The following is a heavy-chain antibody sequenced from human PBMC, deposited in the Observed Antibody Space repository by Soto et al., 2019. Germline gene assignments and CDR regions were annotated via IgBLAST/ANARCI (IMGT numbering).Heavy chain of an antibody. CDR1: GFTFSNYG. J-gene: IGHJ6*02. Sequence: GGSLRLSCAASGFTFSNYGMHWVRQAPGKGLEWVALIWYDESNKYYADSVKGRFTISRDNSKNTLYLQMNSLRAEDTAEYYCARARQAGGYRSVWWEESNYYCGLDVWGQGTTVTVSS. V-gene: IGHV3-33*01. CDR3: ARARQAGGYRSVWWEESNYYCGLDV. CDR2: IWYDESNK. D-gene: IGHD6-13*01.